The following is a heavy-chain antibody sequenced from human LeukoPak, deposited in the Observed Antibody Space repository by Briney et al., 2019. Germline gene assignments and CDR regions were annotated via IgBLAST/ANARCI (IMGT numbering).Heavy chain of an antibody. J-gene: IGHJ4*02. CDR2: INWNGGST. CDR3: ARSGGSGWYGANKPFHY. CDR1: GFTFDDSG. D-gene: IGHD6-19*01. Sequence: GGSLRLSCAASGFTFDDSGMSWVRQALGKGLEWVSDINWNGGSTGYVDSVKGRFTISGDNAKNSLYLQMNSLRAEDTALYYYARSGGSGWYGANKPFHYWGQGTLVTVSS. V-gene: IGHV3-20*04.